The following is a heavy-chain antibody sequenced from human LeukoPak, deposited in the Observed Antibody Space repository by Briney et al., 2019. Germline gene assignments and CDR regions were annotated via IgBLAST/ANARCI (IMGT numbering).Heavy chain of an antibody. CDR3: ARGRYSSRSGGYYFDI. V-gene: IGHV3-7*01. J-gene: IGHJ4*02. CDR2: IKKDGIEK. Sequence: GGSLRLSCAASGFTVSSNYMSRVRQAPGKGLEWVANIKKDGIEKYYVESVKGRFTISRDNAKNSLSLQMNSLRAEDTAVYYCARGRYSSRSGGYYFDIWGQGTLVTVSS. D-gene: IGHD2-2*01. CDR1: GFTVSSNY.